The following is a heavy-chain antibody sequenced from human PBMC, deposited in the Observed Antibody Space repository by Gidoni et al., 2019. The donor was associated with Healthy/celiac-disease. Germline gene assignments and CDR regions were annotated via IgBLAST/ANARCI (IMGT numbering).Heavy chain of an antibody. CDR1: GFPFSSYS. Sequence: EVQLVESGGDLVKPGGSLRLSCAASGFPFSSYSMNWVRQAPGKGLEWVSSISSSSSYIYYADSVKGRFTISRDNAKNSLYLQMNSLRAEDTAVYYCARGGVATIFHWFDPWGQGTLVTVSS. CDR3: ARGGVATIFHWFDP. D-gene: IGHD5-12*01. V-gene: IGHV3-21*01. J-gene: IGHJ5*02. CDR2: ISSSSSYI.